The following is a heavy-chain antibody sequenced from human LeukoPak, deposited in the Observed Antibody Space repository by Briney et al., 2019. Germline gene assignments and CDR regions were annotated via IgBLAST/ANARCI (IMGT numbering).Heavy chain of an antibody. J-gene: IGHJ6*03. Sequence: SETLSLTCAVYGGSFSGYYWSWIRQPPGKGLEWIGEINHSGSTNYNPSLKSRVTISVDTSKNQFSLKLSSVTAADTAVYYCARVRGYYYYMDVWGKGTTVTVFS. CDR1: GGSFSGYY. D-gene: IGHD3-10*01. CDR3: ARVRGYYYYMDV. V-gene: IGHV4-34*01. CDR2: INHSGST.